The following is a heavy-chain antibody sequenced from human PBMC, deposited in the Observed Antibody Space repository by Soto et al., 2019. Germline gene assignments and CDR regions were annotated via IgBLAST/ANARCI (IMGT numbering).Heavy chain of an antibody. J-gene: IGHJ4*02. CDR1: GGSISSGGYY. V-gene: IGHV4-31*03. D-gene: IGHD3-22*01. Sequence: SETLSLTCTVSGGSISSGGYYWSWIRQHPGKGLEWIGYIYYSGSTYYNPSLKSRVTISVDTSKNQFSLKLSSVTAADTAVYYCARQGRYYYDSSGLDYWGQGTLVTVSS. CDR2: IYYSGST. CDR3: ARQGRYYYDSSGLDY.